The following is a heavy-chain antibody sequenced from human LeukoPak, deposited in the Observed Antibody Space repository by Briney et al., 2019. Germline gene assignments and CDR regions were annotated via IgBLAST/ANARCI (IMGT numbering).Heavy chain of an antibody. J-gene: IGHJ4*02. Sequence: ASVRVSCKASGYTFTSYYMHWVRQAPGQGLEWMGIINPSGGSTSYAQKFQGRVTMTRDTSTSTVYMELSSLRSEDTAVYYCATTLPSTSHFDYWGQGTLVTVSS. CDR3: ATTLPSTSHFDY. CDR1: GYTFTSYY. D-gene: IGHD2-2*01. CDR2: INPSGGST. V-gene: IGHV1-46*01.